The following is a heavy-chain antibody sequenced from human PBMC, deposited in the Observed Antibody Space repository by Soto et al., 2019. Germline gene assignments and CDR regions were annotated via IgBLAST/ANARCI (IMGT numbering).Heavy chain of an antibody. CDR2: ISYSGST. J-gene: IGHJ4*02. Sequence: QVQLQESGPGLVKPSQTLSLTCTVSGASISSGGYYWSWVRQHPGKGLEWIGYISYSGSTLYNPSLESRVTISVDTSKNQFSLGLSSLSAADTAVYYCARDVLTGFDFWGQGTLVSVS. CDR1: GASISSGGYY. V-gene: IGHV4-31*03. D-gene: IGHD3-9*01. CDR3: ARDVLTGFDF.